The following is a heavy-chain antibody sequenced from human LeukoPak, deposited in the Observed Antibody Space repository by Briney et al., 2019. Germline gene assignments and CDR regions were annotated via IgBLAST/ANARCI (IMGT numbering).Heavy chain of an antibody. CDR3: AKDRVAVATPLSAFDI. Sequence: GGSLRLSCAASGFTFDDYAMHWVRQAPGEGLEWVSGISWNSGSIGYADSVKGRFTISRDNAKNSLYLQMNSLRAEDMALYYCAKDRVAVATPLSAFDIWGQGTMVTVSS. D-gene: IGHD6-19*01. CDR2: ISWNSGSI. V-gene: IGHV3-9*03. CDR1: GFTFDDYA. J-gene: IGHJ3*02.